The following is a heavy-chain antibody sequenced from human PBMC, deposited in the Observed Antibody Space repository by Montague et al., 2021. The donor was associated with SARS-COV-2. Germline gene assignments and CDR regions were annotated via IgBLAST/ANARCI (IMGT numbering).Heavy chain of an antibody. CDR3: ARDRYSGYVLDAFDI. V-gene: IGHV4-31*03. CDR1: GGSISNSSYY. Sequence: TLSLTCTVSGGSISNSSYYWGWIRQPPGKDLEWIGYIYYSGSTYYNPSLKSRVTISVDTSKNQFSLKLSSVTAADTAVYYCARDRYSGYVLDAFDIWGQGIMVTVSS. D-gene: IGHD5-12*01. CDR2: IYYSGST. J-gene: IGHJ3*02.